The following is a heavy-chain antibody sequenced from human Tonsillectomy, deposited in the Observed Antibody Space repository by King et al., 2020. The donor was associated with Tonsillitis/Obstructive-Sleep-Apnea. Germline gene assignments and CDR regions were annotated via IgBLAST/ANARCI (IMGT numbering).Heavy chain of an antibody. Sequence: VQLVESGGGVVQPGRSLRLSCAASGFTFSGYGLHWVRQGPGKGLEWVAMISDDGSHNFYSYSVKGRFTISRDNSKNTLNLHMNSLRAEDTAVYYCAKTMVQGVIILPDSWGQGTLVTVSS. CDR3: AKTMVQGVIILPDS. CDR1: GFTFSGYG. J-gene: IGHJ4*02. CDR2: ISDDGSHN. D-gene: IGHD3-10*01. V-gene: IGHV3-30*01.